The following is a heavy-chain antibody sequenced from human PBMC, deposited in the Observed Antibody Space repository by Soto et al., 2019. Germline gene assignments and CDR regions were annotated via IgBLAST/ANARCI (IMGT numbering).Heavy chain of an antibody. CDR2: TYYRSKWYN. Sequence: SLTLSLTCAISGDSVSSNSAAWNCIRQSPSRGLEWLGRTYYRSKWYNDYAVSVKSRITINPDTSKNQFSLQLNSVTPEDTAVYYCARGRITIFGVVILPYYYYMDVWGQGTMVTVSS. J-gene: IGHJ6*03. D-gene: IGHD3-3*01. CDR3: ARGRITIFGVVILPYYYYMDV. V-gene: IGHV6-1*01. CDR1: GDSVSSNSAA.